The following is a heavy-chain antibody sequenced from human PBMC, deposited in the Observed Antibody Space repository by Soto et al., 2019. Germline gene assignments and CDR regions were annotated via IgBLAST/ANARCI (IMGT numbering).Heavy chain of an antibody. CDR2: IWYDGSNK. V-gene: IGHV3-33*01. CDR3: ARPAVAGTGWFDP. Sequence: QVQLVESGGGVVQPGRSLRLSCAASGFTFSSYGMHWVRQAPGKGLEWVAVIWYDGSNKYYADSVKGRFTISRDNSKNTLYLQMNSLRPEDAAVYYCARPAVAGTGWFDPWGQGTLVTVSS. D-gene: IGHD6-19*01. CDR1: GFTFSSYG. J-gene: IGHJ5*02.